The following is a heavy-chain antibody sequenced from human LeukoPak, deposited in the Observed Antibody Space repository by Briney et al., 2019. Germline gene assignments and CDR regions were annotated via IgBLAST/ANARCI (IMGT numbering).Heavy chain of an antibody. V-gene: IGHV3-21*01. CDR1: GFTFNTYS. CDR3: TRTHIAKYDFWTASL. CDR2: ISSISTYT. J-gene: IGHJ4*02. Sequence: KSGGSLRLSCAASGFTFNTYSMNWVRQAPGKGPEWVSSISSISTYTDYADSVKGRFTISRDNAKNSLYLQMNSLRAEDTAVYYCTRTHIAKYDFWTASLWGQGTLVTVSS. D-gene: IGHD3-3*01.